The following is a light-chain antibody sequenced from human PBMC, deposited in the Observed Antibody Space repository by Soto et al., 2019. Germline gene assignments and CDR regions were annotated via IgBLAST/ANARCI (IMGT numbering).Light chain of an antibody. CDR3: QQYADWPET. CDR1: QSVRTN. V-gene: IGKV3D-15*01. Sequence: TLFPAAVSVSPGETATLSCGASQSVRTNLAWYQQRPGQAPRLLIHYSSTRASDIPARFSGSGSGTNFTLAISSLQSEDFAVYYCQQYADWPETFGQGTKVDIK. J-gene: IGKJ1*01. CDR2: YSS.